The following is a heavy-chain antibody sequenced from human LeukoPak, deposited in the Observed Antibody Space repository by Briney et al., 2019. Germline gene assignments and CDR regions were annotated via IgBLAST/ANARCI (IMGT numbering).Heavy chain of an antibody. V-gene: IGHV4-4*07. Sequence: SETLSLTCTVSGGSISGYYWSWIRQPAGKDLEWIGRIYTSGSTNYNPSLKSRVTISVDKSKNQFSLKLSSVTAADTAVYYCARDLGIFLNYFYYMDVWGKGTTVTVSS. J-gene: IGHJ6*03. CDR3: ARDLGIFLNYFYYMDV. D-gene: IGHD6-13*01. CDR2: IYTSGST. CDR1: GGSISGYY.